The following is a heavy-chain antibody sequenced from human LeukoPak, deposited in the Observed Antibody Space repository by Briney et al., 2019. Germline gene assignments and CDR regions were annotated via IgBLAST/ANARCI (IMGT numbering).Heavy chain of an antibody. V-gene: IGHV3-11*01. CDR2: IGSSGSTI. D-gene: IGHD2-8*01. Sequence: GGSLRLSCAASGFTFSDYYMSWIRQAPGKGLEWVSYIGSSGSTIYYADSVKGRFTISRDNAKNSLYLQMNSLRAEDTAVYYCARVYCTNGVCLYYFDCWGQGTLVTVSS. CDR3: ARVYCTNGVCLYYFDC. J-gene: IGHJ4*02. CDR1: GFTFSDYY.